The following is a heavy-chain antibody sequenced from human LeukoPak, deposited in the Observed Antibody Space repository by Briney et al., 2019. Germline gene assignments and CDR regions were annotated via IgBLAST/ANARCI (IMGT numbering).Heavy chain of an antibody. CDR3: ARERRVVVPAVGARYYYYMDV. CDR1: GGSFSGYY. Sequence: SETLSLTCAVYGGSFSGYYWSWIRQPPGTGLEWIGEINHSGSTNYNPSLKSRVTISVDTSKNQFSLKLSSVTAADTAVYYCARERRVVVPAVGARYYYYMDVWGKGTTVTVSS. V-gene: IGHV4-34*01. D-gene: IGHD2-2*01. J-gene: IGHJ6*03. CDR2: INHSGST.